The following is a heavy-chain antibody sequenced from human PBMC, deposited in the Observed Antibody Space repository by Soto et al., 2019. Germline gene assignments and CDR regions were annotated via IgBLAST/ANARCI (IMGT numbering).Heavy chain of an antibody. CDR1: GGSISSYY. Sequence: PSETLSLTCTVSGGSISSYYWSWIRQPPGRGLEWIGYISYSGSTNYNPSLKSRVTISVDTSKNQFSLKLSSVTTADTAVYYCARHPSDFWFDPWGQGTLVTVSS. D-gene: IGHD2-21*02. V-gene: IGHV4-59*08. J-gene: IGHJ5*02. CDR3: ARHPSDFWFDP. CDR2: ISYSGST.